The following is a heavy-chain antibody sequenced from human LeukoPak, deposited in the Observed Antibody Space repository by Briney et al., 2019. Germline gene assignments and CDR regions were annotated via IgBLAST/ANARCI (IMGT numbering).Heavy chain of an antibody. Sequence: SETLSLTCAVSGGSISSSNWRSWVRQPPGKGLEWIGEIYHSGSTNYNPSLKSRVTISVDKSKNQFSLKLSSVTAADTAVYYCARGAYDILTGYYANWFDPWGQGTLVTVSS. J-gene: IGHJ5*02. CDR3: ARGAYDILTGYYANWFDP. D-gene: IGHD3-9*01. V-gene: IGHV4-4*02. CDR1: GGSISSSNW. CDR2: IYHSGST.